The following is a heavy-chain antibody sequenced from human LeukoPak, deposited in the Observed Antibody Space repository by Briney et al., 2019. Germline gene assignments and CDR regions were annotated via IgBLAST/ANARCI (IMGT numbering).Heavy chain of an antibody. V-gene: IGHV4-34*01. CDR2: INHSGST. J-gene: IGHJ4*02. CDR1: GGSFSGYY. Sequence: SETLSLTCAVYGGSFSGYYWSWIRQPPGKGLEWIGEINHSGSTNYNPSLKSRVTISVDTSKNQFSLKLSSVTAADTAVYYCARELTDYYDNRRYFDYWGQGTLVTVSS. CDR3: ARELTDYYDNRRYFDY. D-gene: IGHD3-22*01.